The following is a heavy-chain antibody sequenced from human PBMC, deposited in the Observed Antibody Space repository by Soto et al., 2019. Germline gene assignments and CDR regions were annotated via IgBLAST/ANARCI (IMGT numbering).Heavy chain of an antibody. D-gene: IGHD2-21*01. V-gene: IGHV1-69*02. CDR1: GGTFNTYT. J-gene: IGHJ4*02. CDR2: FIPILDMA. Sequence: QVQVVQSGAEVKKPESSVKVSCKPSGGTFNTYTVNWVRLAPGHGLEWMGRFIPILDMANYAQQFEDRVTITADRSTFTAYMELNSLTSDDTAVYYCAITYCRDNSCPRDFDFWGPGTRVTVSS. CDR3: AITYCRDNSCPRDFDF.